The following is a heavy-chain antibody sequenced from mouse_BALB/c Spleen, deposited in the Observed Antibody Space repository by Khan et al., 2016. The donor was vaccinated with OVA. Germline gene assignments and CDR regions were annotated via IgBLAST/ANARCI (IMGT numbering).Heavy chain of an antibody. CDR3: GRGGGGDRFAY. CDR2: VSTYYGDA. V-gene: IGHV1S137*01. J-gene: IGHJ3*01. CDR1: GYTFTDFT. Sequence: VELVESGAELVRPGVSVKIPCKGSGYTFTDFTMHWVKQSHGKSLEWIGVVSTYYGDATYNQKFKGKATMTVDKSSSTAYMELARLTSEDSAIYYGGRGGGGDRFAYWGQGTLVTVSA.